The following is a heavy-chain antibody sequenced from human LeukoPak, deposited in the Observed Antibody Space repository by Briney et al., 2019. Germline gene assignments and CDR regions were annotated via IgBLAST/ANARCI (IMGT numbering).Heavy chain of an antibody. J-gene: IGHJ4*02. CDR1: GGSFSGYY. D-gene: IGHD6-13*01. V-gene: IGHV4-34*01. Sequence: SETLSLTCAVYGGSFSGYYWSWIRQPPGKGLEWIGEINHSGSTNYNPSLKSRVTISVDTSKNQFSLKLSSVTAADTAVHYCARGRFGSSSDYWGQGTLVTVSS. CDR2: INHSGST. CDR3: ARGRFGSSSDY.